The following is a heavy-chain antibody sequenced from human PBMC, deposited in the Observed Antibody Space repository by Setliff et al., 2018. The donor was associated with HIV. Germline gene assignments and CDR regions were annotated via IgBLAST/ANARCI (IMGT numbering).Heavy chain of an antibody. CDR1: GHTFNNYD. Sequence: ASVKVSCKASGHTFNNYDIHWVRRATGQGLEWMGWMNPNTGVAGYALKFHGRVTMTRDTSISTVYMELSSLTSADTAVYYCASGKGVRGVIITGGLDVWGKGTTVTVSS. CDR2: MNPNTGVA. D-gene: IGHD3-10*01. V-gene: IGHV1-8*01. J-gene: IGHJ6*04. CDR3: ASGKGVRGVIITGGLDV.